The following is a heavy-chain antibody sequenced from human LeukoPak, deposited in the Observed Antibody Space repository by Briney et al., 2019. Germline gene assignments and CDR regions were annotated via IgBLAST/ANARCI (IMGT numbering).Heavy chain of an antibody. D-gene: IGHD3-10*01. V-gene: IGHV3-23*01. CDR3: AKVPYSDYGSGRPPFMDV. CDR1: GFTFSSYA. J-gene: IGHJ6*02. CDR2: ISDSGYST. Sequence: GGCLRLSCAASGFTFSSYAMSWVRQAPGKGLEWVSTISDSGYSTYYADSVKGRFTISRDNSKNTLYLQMDSLRAEDTAIHYCAKVPYSDYGSGRPPFMDVWGQGTTVAVSS.